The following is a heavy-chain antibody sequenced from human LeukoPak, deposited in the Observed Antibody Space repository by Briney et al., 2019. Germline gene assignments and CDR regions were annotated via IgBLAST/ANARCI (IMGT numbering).Heavy chain of an antibody. D-gene: IGHD5-24*01. CDR2: IWYDGSNK. CDR3: ARVGGDGYNLDY. J-gene: IGHJ4*02. V-gene: IGHV3-33*01. Sequence: GGSLRLSCAASGFTFSSYGMHWVRQAPGKGLEWVAVIWYDGSNKYYADSVKGRFTISGDNSKNTLYLQMNSLRAEDTAVYYCARVGGDGYNLDYWGQGTLVTVSS. CDR1: GFTFSSYG.